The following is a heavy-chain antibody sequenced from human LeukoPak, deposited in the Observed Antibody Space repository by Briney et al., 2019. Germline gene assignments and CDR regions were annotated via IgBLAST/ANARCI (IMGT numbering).Heavy chain of an antibody. CDR2: IYHSGST. CDR3: ATSSGWYNWFDP. D-gene: IGHD6-19*01. Sequence: PSETLSLTCAVYGGSFSGYYWSWIRQPPGKGLEWIGSIYHSGSTYYNPSLKSRVTISVDTSKNQFSLKLSSVTAADTAVYYCATSSGWYNWFDPWGQGTLVTVSS. J-gene: IGHJ5*02. V-gene: IGHV4-34*01. CDR1: GGSFSGYY.